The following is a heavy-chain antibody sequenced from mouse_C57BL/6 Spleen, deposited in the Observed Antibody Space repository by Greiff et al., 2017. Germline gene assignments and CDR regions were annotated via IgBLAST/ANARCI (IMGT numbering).Heavy chain of an antibody. V-gene: IGHV6-6*01. CDR3: TGPYDYDEYYAMDY. D-gene: IGHD2-4*01. CDR2: IRNKANNHAT. CDR1: GFTFSDAW. J-gene: IGHJ4*01. Sequence: EVKVEESGGGLVQPGGSMKLSCAASGFTFSDAWMDWVRQSPEKGLEWVAEIRNKANNHATYYAESVKGRFTISRDDSKSSVYLQMNSLRAEDTGIYYCTGPYDYDEYYAMDYWGQGTSVTVSS.